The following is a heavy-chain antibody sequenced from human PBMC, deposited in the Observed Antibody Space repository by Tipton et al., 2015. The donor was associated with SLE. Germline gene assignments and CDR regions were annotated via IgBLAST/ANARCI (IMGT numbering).Heavy chain of an antibody. Sequence: TLSLTCTVSDGSIRSTNYYWGWIRQPPGKGLEWIGSIFYTGSTYYNPSLKSRVTISLDPSKSQFSLRLSSVTAADTVIYYCARGGIYHDYSGNFDFWGQGTLVTASS. CDR1: DGSIRSTNYY. V-gene: IGHV4-39*07. CDR3: ARGGIYHDYSGNFDF. J-gene: IGHJ4*02. D-gene: IGHD3-22*01. CDR2: IFYTGST.